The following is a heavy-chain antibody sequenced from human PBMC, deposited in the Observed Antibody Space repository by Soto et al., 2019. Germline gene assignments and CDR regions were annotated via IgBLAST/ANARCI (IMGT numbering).Heavy chain of an antibody. J-gene: IGHJ3*02. CDR2: IIPIFGTA. CDR1: GGTFSSYA. CDR3: ARGPRYCSGGSCYGDAFDI. Sequence: SVKVSCKASGGTFSSYASSWVRQAPGQGLEWMGGIIPIFGTANYAQKFQGRVTITADESTSTAYMELSSLRSEDTAVYYCARGPRYCSGGSCYGDAFDIWGQGTMVTVSS. D-gene: IGHD2-15*01. V-gene: IGHV1-69*13.